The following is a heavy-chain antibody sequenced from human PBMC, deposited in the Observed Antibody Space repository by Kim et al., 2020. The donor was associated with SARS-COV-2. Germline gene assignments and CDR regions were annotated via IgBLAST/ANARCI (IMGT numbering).Heavy chain of an antibody. CDR1: GGSFSGYY. CDR3: ARGAENSYYFDY. J-gene: IGHJ4*02. V-gene: IGHV4-34*01. Sequence: SETLSLTCAVYGGSFSGYYWSWIRQPPGKGLEWIGEINHSGSTNYNPSLKSRVTISVDTSKNQFSLKLSSVTAADTAVYYCARGAENSYYFDYWGQGTL. CDR2: INHSGST.